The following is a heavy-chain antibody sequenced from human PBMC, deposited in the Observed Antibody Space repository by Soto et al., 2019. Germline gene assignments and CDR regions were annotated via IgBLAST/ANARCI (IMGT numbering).Heavy chain of an antibody. CDR2: IYYSGST. Sequence: QVQLQESGPGLVKPSQTLSLTCTVSGGSISSGGYFWSWIRQHPGKGLEWIGYIYYSGSTYYNPSLQSRVTISLDTSKNQFSLKLSSVTAADTAVYYCARTSSSWLQFHYWGQGTLVTVSS. J-gene: IGHJ4*02. CDR1: GGSISSGGYF. D-gene: IGHD6-13*01. V-gene: IGHV4-31*03. CDR3: ARTSSSWLQFHY.